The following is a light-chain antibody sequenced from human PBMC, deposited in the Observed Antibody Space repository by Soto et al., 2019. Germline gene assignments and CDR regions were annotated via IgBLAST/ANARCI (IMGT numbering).Light chain of an antibody. V-gene: IGKV3-20*01. CDR2: GAS. CDR1: RIVSSTY. J-gene: IGKJ2*01. Sequence: EIVLTQSPGTLSLSPGERATLSCRASRIVSSTYLAWYQHKPGQAPRLLIYGASNRATGIPDRFSGSGSGTAFTLTISILEPEDVAVYYCQHHGSSPVMYTFGQGTQLEIK. CDR3: QHHGSSPVMYT.